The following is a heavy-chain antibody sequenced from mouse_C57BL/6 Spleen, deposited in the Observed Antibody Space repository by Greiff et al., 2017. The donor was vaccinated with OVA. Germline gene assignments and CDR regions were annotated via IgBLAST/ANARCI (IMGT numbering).Heavy chain of an antibody. CDR3: ARNPPIYYYGSSAFDY. J-gene: IGHJ2*01. CDR1: GYTFTSYW. V-gene: IGHV1-64*01. CDR2: IHPNSGST. D-gene: IGHD1-1*01. Sequence: QVQLKQSGAELVKPGASVKLSCKASGYTFTSYWMHWVKQRPGQGLEWIGMIHPNSGSTNYNEKFKSKATLTVDKSSSTAYMQLSSLTSEDSAVYYCARNPPIYYYGSSAFDYWGQGTTLTVSS.